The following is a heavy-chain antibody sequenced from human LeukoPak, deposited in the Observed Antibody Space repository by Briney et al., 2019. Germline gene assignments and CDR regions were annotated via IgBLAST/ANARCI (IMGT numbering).Heavy chain of an antibody. CDR1: GFTFSSYA. CDR2: ISYDGSNK. CDR3: ARVYSDSSSWYYFDY. Sequence: GGSLRLSCAASGFTFSSYAMHWVRQAPGKGLEWVAVISYDGSNKYYADSVKGRFTISRDNSKNTLYLQMNSLRAEGTAVYYCARVYSDSSSWYYFDYWGQGTLVTVSS. J-gene: IGHJ4*02. V-gene: IGHV3-30*04. D-gene: IGHD6-13*01.